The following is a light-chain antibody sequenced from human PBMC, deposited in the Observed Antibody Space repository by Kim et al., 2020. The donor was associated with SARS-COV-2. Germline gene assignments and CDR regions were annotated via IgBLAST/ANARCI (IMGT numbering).Light chain of an antibody. J-gene: IGKJ2*01. V-gene: IGKV3-15*01. CDR1: QSVNSN. CDR3: QQYNQWPYT. CDR2: HAS. Sequence: SVSPGEKATLSCRASQSVNSNLAWHQHIPGQAPRLLIFHASSRATGVPTRFSGGGSGTEFNLVISSLQSEDFAVYYCQQYNQWPYTFGQGTKLEI.